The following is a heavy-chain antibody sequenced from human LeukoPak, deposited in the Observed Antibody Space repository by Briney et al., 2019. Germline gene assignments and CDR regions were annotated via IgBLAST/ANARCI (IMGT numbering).Heavy chain of an antibody. D-gene: IGHD3/OR15-3a*01. Sequence: SETLSLTCTVSGYSISSGYYWGWIRQPPGKGLEWIGSIYHSGRTFYNPSLKSRVTISVDTSKNQFSLRLTSVTAADTAVYYCARQTGSGLFILPGGQGTLVTVSS. CDR2: IYHSGRT. CDR1: GYSISSGYY. J-gene: IGHJ4*02. CDR3: ARQTGSGLFILP. V-gene: IGHV4-38-2*02.